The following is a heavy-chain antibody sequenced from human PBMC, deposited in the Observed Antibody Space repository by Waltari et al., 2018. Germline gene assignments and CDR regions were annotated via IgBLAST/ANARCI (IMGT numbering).Heavy chain of an antibody. CDR3: ARSYYDDSSDEPGYFDY. CDR1: GYSISSGYY. V-gene: IGHV4-38-2*01. Sequence: QVQLQESGPGLVKPSETLSLTCAVSGYSISSGYYWGWIRQPPGKGLEWIGSIYHSGSTYYNPSLKSRVTIAVDTSKNQFSLKLSSVTAADTAVYYCARSYYDDSSDEPGYFDYWGQGTLVTVSS. CDR2: IYHSGST. J-gene: IGHJ4*02. D-gene: IGHD3-22*01.